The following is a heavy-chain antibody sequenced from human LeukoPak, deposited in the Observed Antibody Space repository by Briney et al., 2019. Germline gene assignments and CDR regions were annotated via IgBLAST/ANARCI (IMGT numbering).Heavy chain of an antibody. Sequence: GGSLRLSCAASGFTFSRYSMNWVRQAPGKGLEWVSSISSSSSYIYYADSVKGRFTISRDNAKNSLYLQMNSLRAEDTAVYYCAKDRGSGSYFPYYFDYWGQGTLVTVSS. CDR1: GFTFSRYS. CDR2: ISSSSSYI. J-gene: IGHJ4*02. D-gene: IGHD3-10*01. CDR3: AKDRGSGSYFPYYFDY. V-gene: IGHV3-21*01.